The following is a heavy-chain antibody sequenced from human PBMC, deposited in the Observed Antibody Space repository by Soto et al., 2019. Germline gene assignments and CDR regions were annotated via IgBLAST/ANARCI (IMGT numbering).Heavy chain of an antibody. J-gene: IGHJ6*02. V-gene: IGHV3-30*18. D-gene: IGHD2-2*01. CDR1: GFTFSSYG. Sequence: PGGSLRLSCAASGFTFSSYGMHWVRQAPGKGLEWVAVISYDGSNKYYADSVKGRLTISRDNSKNTLYLQMNSLRAEDTAVYYCAKDRRPYAVVAARGANGMDVWGQGTTVTVSS. CDR2: ISYDGSNK. CDR3: AKDRRPYAVVAARGANGMDV.